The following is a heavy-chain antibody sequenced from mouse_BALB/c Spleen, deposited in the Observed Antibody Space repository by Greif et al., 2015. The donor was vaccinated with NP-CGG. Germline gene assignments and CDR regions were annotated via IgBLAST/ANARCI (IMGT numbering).Heavy chain of an antibody. CDR2: IRNKANGYTT. J-gene: IGHJ2*01. Sequence: DVQLVESGGGLVQPGGSLRLSCATSGFTFTDYYMSWVRQPPGKALEWLGFIRNKANGYTTEYNASVKGRFTISRDNSQSILYLQMNTLRAEDSATYYCAREYGNYFDYWGQGTTPTVSS. CDR3: AREYGNYFDY. CDR1: GFTFTDYY. D-gene: IGHD2-10*02. V-gene: IGHV7-3*02.